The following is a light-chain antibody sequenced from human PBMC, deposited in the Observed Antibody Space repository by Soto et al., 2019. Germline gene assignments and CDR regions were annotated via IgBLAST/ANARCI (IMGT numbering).Light chain of an antibody. V-gene: IGKV1-39*01. CDR2: AAS. Sequence: DIQMTPSPSSLSASVGDSLTITCRASQRISSYLNWYQHKQGNATKLLIYAASSLQSGVPSRFSGSGSGTDFTLTISSLQPEDFATYYCQQSYSTHTFGQGTKREIK. J-gene: IGKJ2*01. CDR3: QQSYSTHT. CDR1: QRISSY.